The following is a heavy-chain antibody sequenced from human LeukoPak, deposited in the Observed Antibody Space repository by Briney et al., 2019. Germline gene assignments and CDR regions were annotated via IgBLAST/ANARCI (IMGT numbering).Heavy chain of an antibody. CDR3: ARERELLGRTGGSDP. D-gene: IGHD1-26*01. J-gene: IGHJ5*02. CDR2: IYYSGST. CDR1: GGSVSSGSYY. V-gene: IGHV4-61*01. Sequence: SETLSLTCTVSGGSVSSGSYYWSWIRQPPGKGLEWIGYIYYSGSTNYNPSLKSRVTISVDTSKNQFSLKLSSVTAADTAVYYCARERELLGRTGGSDPWGQGTLVTVSS.